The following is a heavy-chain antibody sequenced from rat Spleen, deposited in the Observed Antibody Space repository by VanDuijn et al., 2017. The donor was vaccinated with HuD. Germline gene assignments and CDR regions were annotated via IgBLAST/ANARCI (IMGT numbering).Heavy chain of an antibody. CDR3: ARHRNYGGIPFDY. CDR1: GFTFNNYW. V-gene: IGHV5-31*01. Sequence: EVQLVESGGGLVQPGRSLKLSCAASGFTFNNYWMTWIRQAPGKGLEWVASITNASGRTYYPDSVKGRFTISRDTARNTLYLQMNSLRSEDTATYYCARHRNYGGIPFDYWGQGVMVTVSS. J-gene: IGHJ2*01. CDR2: ITNASGRT. D-gene: IGHD1-11*01.